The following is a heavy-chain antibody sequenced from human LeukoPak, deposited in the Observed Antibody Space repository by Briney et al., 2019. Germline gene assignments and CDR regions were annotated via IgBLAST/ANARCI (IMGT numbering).Heavy chain of an antibody. Sequence: SETLSLTCNVSGYSISSGYYWAWIRQPPGKGLEWIGSIYHSGYTHYNPSLKGRVTISVDTSKNQFSLKLSSVTAADTAVYYCAGHVRGYPVLNFDYWGQGTLVTVSS. CDR1: GYSISSGYY. V-gene: IGHV4-38-2*02. CDR2: IYHSGYT. J-gene: IGHJ4*02. D-gene: IGHD5-12*01. CDR3: AGHVRGYPVLNFDY.